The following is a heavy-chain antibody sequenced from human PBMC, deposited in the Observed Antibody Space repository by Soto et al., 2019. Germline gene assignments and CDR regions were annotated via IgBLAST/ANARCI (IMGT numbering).Heavy chain of an antibody. J-gene: IGHJ4*02. CDR3: ARDRGYTYGFDF. V-gene: IGHV3-21*01. CDR2: ISSSSSYI. D-gene: IGHD5-18*01. CDR1: GFTFSSYS. Sequence: GGSLRLSCAASGFTFSSYSMNWVRQAPGKGLEWVLSISSSSSYIYYADSVKGRFTISRDNAKNSLYLQMNSLRDEDTAVYYCARDRGYTYGFDFWGQGALVTVSS.